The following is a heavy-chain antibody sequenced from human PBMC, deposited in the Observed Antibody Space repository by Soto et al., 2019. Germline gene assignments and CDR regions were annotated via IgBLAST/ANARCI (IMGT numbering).Heavy chain of an antibody. J-gene: IGHJ4*02. CDR3: ARGYGGKDKRTIDY. Sequence: PGGSLRLSCAASGFTFSSYSMNWVRQAPGKGLEWVSYISSSSSTIYYADSVKGRFTISRDNAKNSLYLQMNSLRDEDTAVYYCARGYGGKDKRTIDYWGQGTLVTVSS. CDR2: ISSSSSTI. V-gene: IGHV3-48*02. CDR1: GFTFSSYS. D-gene: IGHD2-15*01.